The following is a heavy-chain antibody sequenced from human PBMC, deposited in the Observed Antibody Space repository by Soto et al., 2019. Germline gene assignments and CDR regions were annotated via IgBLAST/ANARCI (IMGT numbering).Heavy chain of an antibody. D-gene: IGHD4-17*01. CDR1: GFTFSSYG. CDR3: AKGRATVTTIGGAFDI. CDR2: ISYDGSNK. Sequence: GGSLRLSCAASGFTFSSYGMHCVRQAPGKGLEWVAVISYDGSNKYYADSVKGRFTISRDNSKNTLYLQMNSLRAEDTAVYYCAKGRATVTTIGGAFDIWGQGTMVTVSS. J-gene: IGHJ3*02. V-gene: IGHV3-30*18.